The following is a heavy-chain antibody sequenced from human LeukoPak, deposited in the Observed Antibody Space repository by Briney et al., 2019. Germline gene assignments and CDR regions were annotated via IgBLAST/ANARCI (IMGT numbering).Heavy chain of an antibody. CDR1: GYSISSGYY. D-gene: IGHD3-10*01. V-gene: IGHV4-4*07. Sequence: SETLSLTCSVSGYSISSGYYWGWIRQPAGKGLEWIGRIYTSGSTNYNPSLKSRVTMSVDTSKNQFSLKLSSVTAADTAVYYCAREIWFGELLFFDYWGQGTLVTVSS. J-gene: IGHJ4*02. CDR3: AREIWFGELLFFDY. CDR2: IYTSGST.